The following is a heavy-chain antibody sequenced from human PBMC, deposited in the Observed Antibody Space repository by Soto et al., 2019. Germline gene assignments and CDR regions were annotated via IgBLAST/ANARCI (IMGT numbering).Heavy chain of an antibody. Sequence: KTSETLSLTCAVYGGSLSDYYWSWIRQPAGRGLEWIGEINHSGRANHIPSLKSRVTISVDPSKNQFSLKLTSVTAADTAVYYCARPREQWQFDAFDIWGQGTMVTVSS. J-gene: IGHJ3*02. CDR1: GGSLSDYY. CDR2: INHSGRA. V-gene: IGHV4-34*01. CDR3: ARPREQWQFDAFDI. D-gene: IGHD6-19*01.